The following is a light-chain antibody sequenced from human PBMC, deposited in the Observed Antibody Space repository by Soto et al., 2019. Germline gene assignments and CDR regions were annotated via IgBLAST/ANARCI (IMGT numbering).Light chain of an antibody. CDR3: QQYYMWPPV. CDR2: RAS. V-gene: IGKV3-15*01. Sequence: IVMTQSPATLSVSPGQRVTLSCRASESVKSDLAWYRQKPGQAPRLLIYRASTRATGIPARFSGSGSGTDFKLTITSLQSEDFAVYYCQQYYMWPPVFGQGTKVEIK. CDR1: ESVKSD. J-gene: IGKJ2*01.